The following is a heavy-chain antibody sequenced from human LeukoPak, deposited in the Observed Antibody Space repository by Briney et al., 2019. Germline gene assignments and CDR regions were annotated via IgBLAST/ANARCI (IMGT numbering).Heavy chain of an antibody. Sequence: GGSLRLSCSASGFIFSPYAMHWVRQAPGKGLEYVSSISSEGKTTYYADSVKGRFTISRDNSKNTLYLQMNSLRAEDTAVYYCARVGSSGWYFFDYWGQGTLVTVSS. V-gene: IGHV3-64*04. D-gene: IGHD6-19*01. CDR2: ISSEGKTT. J-gene: IGHJ4*02. CDR1: GFIFSPYA. CDR3: ARVGSSGWYFFDY.